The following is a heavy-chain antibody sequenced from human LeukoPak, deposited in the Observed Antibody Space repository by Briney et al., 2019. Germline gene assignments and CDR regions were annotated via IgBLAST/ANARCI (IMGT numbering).Heavy chain of an antibody. CDR1: GGSISSYY. CDR3: ARRGRSGWLYYFDY. J-gene: IGHJ4*02. CDR2: IYTSGST. Sequence: PPETLSLTCTVSGGSISSYYWSWIRQPPGKGLEWIGYIYTSGSTNYNPSLKSRVTISVDTSKNQFSLKLSSVTAADTAVYYCARRGRSGWLYYFDYWGQGTLVTVSS. V-gene: IGHV4-4*09. D-gene: IGHD6-19*01.